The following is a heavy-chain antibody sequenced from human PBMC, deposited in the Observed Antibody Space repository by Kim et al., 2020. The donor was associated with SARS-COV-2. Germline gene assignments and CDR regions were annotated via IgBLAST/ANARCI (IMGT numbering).Heavy chain of an antibody. V-gene: IGHV3-74*01. CDR2: IKGDGSDT. J-gene: IGHJ5*02. D-gene: IGHD3-3*01. CDR1: GFTFSSYW. Sequence: GGSLRLSCEASGFTFSSYWMNWVRQGPGKGLVWVSRIKGDGSDTHYADFVKGRFTISRDNAKNTLHLQLNSLGVEDTATYYCARGIFQQGFDPWGQGTLVTVSS. CDR3: ARGIFQQGFDP.